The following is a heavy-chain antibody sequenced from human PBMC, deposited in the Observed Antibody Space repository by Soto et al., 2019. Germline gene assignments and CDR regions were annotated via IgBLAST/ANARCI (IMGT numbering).Heavy chain of an antibody. V-gene: IGHV4-59*12. CDR1: GGSINSYY. J-gene: IGHJ4*02. D-gene: IGHD6-19*01. CDR3: ARANLRSGWTFDH. Sequence: SETLSLTCTVSGGSINSYYWSWFRQPPGKGLEWIGFISYSGSTNYNPSLKSRVTISVDTSKSQFSLEMVSVTAADTAVYYCARANLRSGWTFDHWGQGSPVTVSS. CDR2: ISYSGST.